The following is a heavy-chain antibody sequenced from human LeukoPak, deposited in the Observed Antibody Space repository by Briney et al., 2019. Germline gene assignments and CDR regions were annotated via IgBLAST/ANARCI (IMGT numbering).Heavy chain of an antibody. CDR2: ISPSGDIK. V-gene: IGHV3-23*01. CDR3: AKDRIFYGDPTVIDY. Sequence: GGTLRLSCVASGFTFSRHGMNWVRQAPGKGLEWVSGISPSGDIKYYVDSVKGRFTISRDNSKNTLYLQMNSLRAEDTAVYYCAKDRIFYGDPTVIDYWGQGTLVTVSS. CDR1: GFTFSRHG. J-gene: IGHJ4*02. D-gene: IGHD4-17*01.